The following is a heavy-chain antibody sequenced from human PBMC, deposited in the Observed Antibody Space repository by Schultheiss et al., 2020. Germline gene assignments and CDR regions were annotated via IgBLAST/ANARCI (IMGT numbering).Heavy chain of an antibody. CDR1: GGSISSGGYY. J-gene: IGHJ5*02. CDR2: IYYSGST. V-gene: IGHV4-31*03. CDR3: ARGPKFRSRWFDP. D-gene: IGHD2-15*01. Sequence: SQPLSLTCTVSGGSISSGGYYWSWIREHPGKGLEWIGYIYYSGSTYYNPSLKSRVTISVDTSKNQFSLKLSSVTAADTAVYYCARGPKFRSRWFDPWGQGTLVTVAS.